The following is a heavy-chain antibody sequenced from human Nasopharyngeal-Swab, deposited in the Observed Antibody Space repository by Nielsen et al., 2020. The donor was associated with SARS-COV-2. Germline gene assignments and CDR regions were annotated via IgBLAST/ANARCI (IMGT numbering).Heavy chain of an antibody. V-gene: IGHV1-69*01. CDR3: VRGFWGRSTGTTKYDALDI. CDR2: IIPIFGTA. J-gene: IGHJ3*02. Sequence: WVRQAPGQGLEWMGGIIPIFGTANYAQKFQGRVTITADESTSTAYMELSSLRAEDTAVYYCVRGFWGRSTGTTKYDALDIWGKGTMVTVSS. D-gene: IGHD1-1*01.